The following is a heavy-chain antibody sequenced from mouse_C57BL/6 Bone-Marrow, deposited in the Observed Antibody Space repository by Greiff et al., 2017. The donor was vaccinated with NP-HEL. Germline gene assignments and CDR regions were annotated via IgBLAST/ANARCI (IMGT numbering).Heavy chain of an antibody. V-gene: IGHV5-17*01. CDR3: ARPHHYYGSRDWFAY. CDR1: GFTFSDYG. J-gene: IGHJ3*01. D-gene: IGHD1-1*01. Sequence: DVMLVESGGGLVKPGGSLKLSCAASGFTFSDYGMHWVRQAPEKGLEWVAYISSGSSTIYYAATVKGRFTISRDNAKNTLFLQMTRLRTEETAMYYCARPHHYYGSRDWFAYWGQGTLVTVSA. CDR2: ISSGSSTI.